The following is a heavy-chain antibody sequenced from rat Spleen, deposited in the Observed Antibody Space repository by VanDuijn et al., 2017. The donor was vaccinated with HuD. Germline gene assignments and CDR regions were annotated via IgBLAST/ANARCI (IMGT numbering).Heavy chain of an antibody. CDR2: ISTGGGNT. V-gene: IGHV5S23*01. CDR1: GLSFSNYD. Sequence: EVQLVESGGGLVQPGRSLKLSCAASGLSFSNYDMAWVRQAPTKGLEWVASISTGGGNTYYRDSVKGRFTISRDNAKSTLYLQMNSLRSEDTATYYCARPDGYTYVMDAWGQGASVTVSS. J-gene: IGHJ4*01. D-gene: IGHD1-4*01. CDR3: ARPDGYTYVMDA.